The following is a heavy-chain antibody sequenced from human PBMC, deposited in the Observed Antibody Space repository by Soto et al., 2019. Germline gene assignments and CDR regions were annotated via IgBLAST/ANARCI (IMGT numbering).Heavy chain of an antibody. V-gene: IGHV4-39*01. CDR2: IYYSGST. J-gene: IGHJ5*02. D-gene: IGHD2-2*01. Sequence: SETLSLTCTVSGGSISSSSYYWGWIRQPPGKGLEWIGSIYYSGSTYYNPSLKSRVTISVDTSKNQFSLKLSSVTAADTAVYYCATSQDIVVVPAALIASIWFDPWGQGTLVTVSS. CDR3: ATSQDIVVVPAALIASIWFDP. CDR1: GGSISSSSYY.